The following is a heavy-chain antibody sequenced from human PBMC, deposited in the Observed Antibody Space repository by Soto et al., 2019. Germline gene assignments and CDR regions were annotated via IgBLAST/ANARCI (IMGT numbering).Heavy chain of an antibody. J-gene: IGHJ5*02. CDR1: GGSISSGGYS. D-gene: IGHD2-15*01. CDR2: IYHSGST. V-gene: IGHV4-30-2*01. Sequence: PSETLSLTCAVSGGSISSGGYSWSWIRQPPGKGLEWIGYIYHSGSTYCNPSLKSRVTISVDRSKNQFSLKLSSVTAADTAVYYCAREGLYCSGGSCYSNNWFDPWGQGTLVTVSS. CDR3: AREGLYCSGGSCYSNNWFDP.